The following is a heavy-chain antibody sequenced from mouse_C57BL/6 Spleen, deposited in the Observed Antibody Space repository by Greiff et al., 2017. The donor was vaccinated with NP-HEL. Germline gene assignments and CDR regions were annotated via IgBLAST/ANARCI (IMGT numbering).Heavy chain of an antibody. CDR2: IYPSDSET. J-gene: IGHJ1*03. CDR1: GYTFTSYW. Sequence: VQLQQPGAELVRPGSSVKLSCKASGYTFTSYWMDWVKQRPGQGLEWIGNIYPSDSETHYNQKFKDKATLTVDKSSSTAYMQLSSLTSEDSAVYYCAREGYGSSYVENWYFDVWGTGTTVTVSS. D-gene: IGHD1-1*01. V-gene: IGHV1-61*01. CDR3: AREGYGSSYVENWYFDV.